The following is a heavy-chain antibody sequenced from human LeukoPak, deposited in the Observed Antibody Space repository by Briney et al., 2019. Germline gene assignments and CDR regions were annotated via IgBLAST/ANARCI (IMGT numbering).Heavy chain of an antibody. CDR2: ISGSGGST. J-gene: IGHJ3*02. Sequence: GGFLRLSCAASGFTFSSYAMSWVRQAPGKGLEWVSAISGSGGSTYYADSVKGRFTISRDNAKNSLYLQMNSLRAEDTAVYYCASRGWFGAFDIWGQGTMVTVSS. D-gene: IGHD3-10*01. CDR1: GFTFSSYA. V-gene: IGHV3-23*01. CDR3: ASRGWFGAFDI.